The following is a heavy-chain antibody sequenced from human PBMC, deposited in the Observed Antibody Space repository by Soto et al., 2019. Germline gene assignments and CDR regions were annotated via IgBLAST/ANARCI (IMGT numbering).Heavy chain of an antibody. CDR2: IFHTGGK. J-gene: IGHJ6*02. CDR1: GDSINNTYW. Sequence: SETLSLTCFVSGDSINNTYWWSWVRQSPGKGLEWIGEIFHTGGKSYMPSLRGRITLSLDTSKNQFSLRLSSVTAADTAVYYCARDGDGRMTTNPYYYNGMDVWGPGTTVTVSS. V-gene: IGHV4-4*02. D-gene: IGHD4-4*01. CDR3: ARDGDGRMTTNPYYYNGMDV.